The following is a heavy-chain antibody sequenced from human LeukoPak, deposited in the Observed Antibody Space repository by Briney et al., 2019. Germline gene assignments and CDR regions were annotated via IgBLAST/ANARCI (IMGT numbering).Heavy chain of an antibody. J-gene: IGHJ4*02. Sequence: GGSLRLSCAASGFTFSSYWMSWVRQAPGKGLEWVANIKQDGSEKYYVDSVKGRFTISRDNAKNSLYLQMNSLRAEDTAVYYCARDSYYYDSSGNYRDYWGQGTLVTASS. CDR2: IKQDGSEK. CDR3: ARDSYYYDSSGNYRDY. CDR1: GFTFSSYW. V-gene: IGHV3-7*01. D-gene: IGHD3-22*01.